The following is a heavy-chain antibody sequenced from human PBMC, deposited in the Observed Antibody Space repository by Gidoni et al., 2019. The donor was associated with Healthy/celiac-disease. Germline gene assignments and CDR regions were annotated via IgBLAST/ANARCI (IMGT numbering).Heavy chain of an antibody. CDR2: ISYAGSNK. Sequence: QVQLVESGGGVVQPGRSLRLSCAASGFTFSSYAMHWVRRAPGKGLEWVAVISYAGSNKYYADSVKGRFTISRDNSKNTLYLQMNSLRAEDTAVYYCARDKGSNWNYEPSGWFDPWGQGTLVTVSS. CDR1: GFTFSSYA. D-gene: IGHD1-7*01. CDR3: ARDKGSNWNYEPSGWFDP. J-gene: IGHJ5*02. V-gene: IGHV3-30*04.